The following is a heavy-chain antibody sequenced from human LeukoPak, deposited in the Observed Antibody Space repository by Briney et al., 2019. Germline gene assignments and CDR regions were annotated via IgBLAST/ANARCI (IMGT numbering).Heavy chain of an antibody. Sequence: GGSLRLSCAASGFTFSSYAMSWVRQAPGKGLEWVSAISGSGGSTYYADSVKGRFTISRDNSKNTLYLQMNSLRAEDTAVYYCAKSGCSSTSCYLRGYSYGFFDYWGQGTLVTVSS. CDR1: GFTFSSYA. V-gene: IGHV3-23*01. CDR3: AKSGCSSTSCYLRGYSYGFFDY. J-gene: IGHJ4*02. CDR2: ISGSGGST. D-gene: IGHD2-2*01.